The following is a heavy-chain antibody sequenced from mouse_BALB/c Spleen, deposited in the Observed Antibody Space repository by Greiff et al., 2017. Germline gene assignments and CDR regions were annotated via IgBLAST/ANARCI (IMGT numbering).Heavy chain of an antibody. J-gene: IGHJ4*01. CDR1: GFTFSSYG. Sequence: EVKVVESGGDLVKPGGSLKLSCAASGFTFSSYGMSWVRQTPDKRLEWVATISSGGSYTYYPDSVKGRFTISRDNAKNTLYLQMSSLKSEDTAMYYCARHPITTVVGGAMDYWGQGTSVTVSS. CDR2: ISSGGSYT. V-gene: IGHV5-6*01. CDR3: ARHPITTVVGGAMDY. D-gene: IGHD1-1*01.